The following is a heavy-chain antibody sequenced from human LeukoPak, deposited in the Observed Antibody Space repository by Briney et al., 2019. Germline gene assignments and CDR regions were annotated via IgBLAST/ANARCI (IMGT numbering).Heavy chain of an antibody. V-gene: IGHV3-21*01. CDR2: INSSSSYK. CDR1: GFTFSSYS. D-gene: IGHD3-10*02. J-gene: IGHJ6*04. Sequence: GGSLRLSCAASGFTFSSYSMNWVRQAPGKGLEWVSSINSSSSYKYYADSVKGRFTISRDNAKSSLYLQMNSLRAEDTAVYYCAELGITMIGGVGGKGTTVTISS. CDR3: AELGITMIGGV.